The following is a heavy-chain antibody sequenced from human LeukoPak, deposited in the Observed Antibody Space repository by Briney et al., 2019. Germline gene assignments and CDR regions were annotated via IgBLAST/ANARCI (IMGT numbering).Heavy chain of an antibody. CDR1: EFTFSTNW. Sequence: PGRSLRLSCAASEFTFSTNWMSWVRLAPGKGMEWVANIKKDGSGTYYVDSVKGRFTISRDNAKNSLYLQMNSLRAEDTAVYYCAGCSTVTTYYYSYYMDIWGKGTTVTVSS. CDR3: AGCSTVTTYYYSYYMDI. J-gene: IGHJ6*03. D-gene: IGHD4-17*01. CDR2: IKKDGSGT. V-gene: IGHV3-7*01.